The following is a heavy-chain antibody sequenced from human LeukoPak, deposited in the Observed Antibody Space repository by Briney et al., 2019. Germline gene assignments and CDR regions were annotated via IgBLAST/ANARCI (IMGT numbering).Heavy chain of an antibody. CDR3: ARGDSGDWAL. V-gene: IGHV3-7*01. CDR1: GFTFRSEW. Sequence: PGGSLRLSCVASGFTFRSEWMSWVRQAPGKGLEWAANISPDGSVRYYMGSVKGRFTISRDNAKNSLYLQMNSLGAEDTAVYYCARGDSGDWALGGQGTLVTVSS. CDR2: ISPDGSVR. J-gene: IGHJ4*02. D-gene: IGHD2-21*02.